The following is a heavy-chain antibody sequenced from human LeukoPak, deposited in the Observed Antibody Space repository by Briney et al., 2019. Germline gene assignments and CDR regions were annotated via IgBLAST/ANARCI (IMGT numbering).Heavy chain of an antibody. CDR2: IYYSGSS. J-gene: IGHJ4*02. D-gene: IGHD5-24*01. V-gene: IGHV4-31*02. CDR3: ARNRDGYNSFDY. Sequence: WVRQHPGKGLEWIGYIYYSGSSYYNPSLRSRVTISVDTSKNHFSLKLSSVTAADTAVYYCARNRDGYNSFDYWGQGTLVTVSS.